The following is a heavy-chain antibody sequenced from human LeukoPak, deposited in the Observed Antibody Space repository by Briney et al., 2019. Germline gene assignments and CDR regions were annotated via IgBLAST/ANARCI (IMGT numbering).Heavy chain of an antibody. Sequence: GGSLRLSCAASGFTLSSYEMNWVRQAPGKGLEWVSYMSSSGNSKHYADSVKGRFTISRDNAKNSLYLQMNSLRAEDTAVYYCAGETATTSLDAFDYWGQGTLVTVSS. D-gene: IGHD1-1*01. J-gene: IGHJ4*02. CDR3: AGETATTSLDAFDY. V-gene: IGHV3-48*03. CDR1: GFTLSSYE. CDR2: MSSSGNSK.